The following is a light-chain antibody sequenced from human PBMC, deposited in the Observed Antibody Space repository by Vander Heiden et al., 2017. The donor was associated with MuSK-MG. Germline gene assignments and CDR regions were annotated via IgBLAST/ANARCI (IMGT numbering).Light chain of an antibody. CDR1: KWGENY. CDR2: QDT. V-gene: IGLV3-1*01. Sequence: SYELTQPPSVSVSPGQTASITCSGDKWGENYACWYQQKPGQSPVLVIYQDTKRPSGIPERFSGSSSGNTATLTISGTQAMDEADYYCQSWDSSATWAFGGGTKLT. CDR3: QSWDSSATWA. J-gene: IGLJ2*01.